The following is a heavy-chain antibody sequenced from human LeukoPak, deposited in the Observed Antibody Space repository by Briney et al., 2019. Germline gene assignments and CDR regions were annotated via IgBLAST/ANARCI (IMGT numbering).Heavy chain of an antibody. Sequence: SETLSLTCTVSGGSISSYYWSWIRQPAGKGLEWIGCIYTSGSTNYNPSLKSRVTMSVDTSKNQFSLKLSSVTAADTAVYYCATERDYYGSGSYYTRGWFDPWGQGTLVTVSS. CDR2: IYTSGST. V-gene: IGHV4-4*07. J-gene: IGHJ5*02. D-gene: IGHD3-10*01. CDR3: ATERDYYGSGSYYTRGWFDP. CDR1: GGSISSYY.